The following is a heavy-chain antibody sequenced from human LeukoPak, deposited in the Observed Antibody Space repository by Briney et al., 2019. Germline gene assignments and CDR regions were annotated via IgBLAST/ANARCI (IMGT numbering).Heavy chain of an antibody. J-gene: IGHJ5*02. CDR1: GFTFSSYS. CDR2: ISSSSSYI. D-gene: IGHD4-23*01. Sequence: GGSLRLSCAASGFTFSSYSMNWVRQAPGKGLEWVSSISSSSSYIYYADSVKGRFTISRDNAKNSLYLQMNSLRAEDTAVYYCARAGTTVVTPGGELNWFDPRGQGTLVTVSS. CDR3: ARAGTTVVTPGGELNWFDP. V-gene: IGHV3-21*01.